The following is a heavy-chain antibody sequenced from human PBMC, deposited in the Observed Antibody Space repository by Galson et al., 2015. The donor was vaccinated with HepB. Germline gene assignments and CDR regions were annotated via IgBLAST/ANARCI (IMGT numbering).Heavy chain of an antibody. Sequence: SLRLSCAASGFTFSKYAMAWVRQAPGKGLEWVSIISAINGGTYYADSVKGRFTISRDNPKSTLYMQMNSLRAEDTAVYFCAKRDDSGGYVVSWGQGTLATVSS. J-gene: IGHJ5*02. CDR2: ISAINGGT. V-gene: IGHV3-23*01. CDR3: AKRDDSGGYVVS. CDR1: GFTFSKYA. D-gene: IGHD3-22*01.